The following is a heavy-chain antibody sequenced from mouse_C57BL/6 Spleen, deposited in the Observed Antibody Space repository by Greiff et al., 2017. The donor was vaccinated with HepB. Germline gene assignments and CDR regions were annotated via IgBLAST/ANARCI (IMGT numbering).Heavy chain of an antibody. Sequence: VQLQQSGPELVKPGASVKISCKASGYAFSSSWMNWVKQRPGKGLEWIGRIYPGDGDTNYKGKFKGKATLTADKSSSTAYMQLSSLTAEDSAVDFCASMGYENWYFDVWGTGTTATVSS. J-gene: IGHJ1*03. D-gene: IGHD1-1*02. CDR1: GYAFSSSW. CDR3: ASMGYENWYFDV. CDR2: IYPGDGDT. V-gene: IGHV1-82*01.